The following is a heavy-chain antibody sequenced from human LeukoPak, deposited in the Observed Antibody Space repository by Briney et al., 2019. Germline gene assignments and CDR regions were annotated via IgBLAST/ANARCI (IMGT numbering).Heavy chain of an antibody. CDR1: GYTFSSYA. Sequence: GGSLRLSCAASGYTFSSYAMSWVRQAPGKGLEWVSAISGSGGSTYYADSVKGRFTISRDNSKNTLYLQMNSLRAEDTAVYYCAKVSNMGATNYYYGMDVWGQGTTVTVSS. V-gene: IGHV3-23*01. J-gene: IGHJ6*02. CDR2: ISGSGGST. D-gene: IGHD1-26*01. CDR3: AKVSNMGATNYYYGMDV.